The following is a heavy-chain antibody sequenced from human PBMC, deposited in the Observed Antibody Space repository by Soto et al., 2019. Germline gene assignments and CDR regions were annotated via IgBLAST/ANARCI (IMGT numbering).Heavy chain of an antibody. D-gene: IGHD6-6*01. J-gene: IGHJ5*02. V-gene: IGHV5-51*01. CDR3: ARSSTRRWFDP. CDR1: GYSFTSYW. Sequence: PGESLKISCKGSGYSFTSYWIAWVRQMPGKGLEYMGIIYPSDSDTRYSPSFQGQVTISADKSISTAYVEWSSLKASDTAMYYCARSSTRRWFDPWGQGTLVTVSS. CDR2: IYPSDSDT.